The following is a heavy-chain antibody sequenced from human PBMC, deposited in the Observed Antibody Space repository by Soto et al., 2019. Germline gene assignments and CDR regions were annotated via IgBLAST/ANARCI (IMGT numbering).Heavy chain of an antibody. CDR2: INHDGSKT. J-gene: IGHJ4*02. Sequence: EVQLVESGGDLVHPGGSLRLSCAASGFTFSNYWMHWVRQAPGKGLVWVSRINHDGSKTEYADSVKGRFTISRDNTKNTLYLQMNSLRVDDTAMYYCVREPWGFSGSWYDYWGQGTLVTVSS. CDR1: GFTFSNYW. CDR3: VREPWGFSGSWYDY. V-gene: IGHV3-74*03. D-gene: IGHD5-12*01.